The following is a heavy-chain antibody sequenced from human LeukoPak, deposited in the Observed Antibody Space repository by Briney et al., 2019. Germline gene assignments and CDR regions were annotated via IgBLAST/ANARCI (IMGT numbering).Heavy chain of an antibody. CDR1: GFTFSNYW. Sequence: GGSLRLSCAASGFTFSNYWMTWVRQAPGKGLKWVADIKQDGSEKLYVNSVRGRFTISRDNAKMSLSLQMNSLRAEDTAVYYCARDNGVVHGVYYMDVWGKGTTVTVS. CDR3: ARDNGVVHGVYYMDV. V-gene: IGHV3-7*01. D-gene: IGHD3-3*01. J-gene: IGHJ6*03. CDR2: IKQDGSEK.